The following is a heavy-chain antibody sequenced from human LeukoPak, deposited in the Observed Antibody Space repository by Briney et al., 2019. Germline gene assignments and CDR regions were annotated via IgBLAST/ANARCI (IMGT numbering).Heavy chain of an antibody. CDR2: IYYSGST. Sequence: PSETLSLTCAVYGGSFSSYYWSWIRQPPGKGLEWIGYIYYSGSTNYNPSLKSRVTISVDTSKNQFSLKLSSVTAADTAVYYCARGNRIDYYGSGSYFDWFDPWGQGTLVTVSS. D-gene: IGHD3-10*01. V-gene: IGHV4-59*01. CDR3: ARGNRIDYYGSGSYFDWFDP. CDR1: GGSFSSYY. J-gene: IGHJ5*02.